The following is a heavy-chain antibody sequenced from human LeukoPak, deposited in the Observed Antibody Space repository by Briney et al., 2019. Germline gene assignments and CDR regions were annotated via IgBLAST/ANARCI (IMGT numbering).Heavy chain of an antibody. D-gene: IGHD3-10*01. J-gene: IGHJ4*02. Sequence: PGGSLRLSCAAFGFTVSTNYMTWVRQAPGKGLEWVSVIYSGGSTYYADSVKERITISRDNSKTASYLQRNSLRAEDTTVYYCASHGSGSLFFDYWGQGTLVTVSS. CDR2: IYSGGST. V-gene: IGHV3-66*04. CDR1: GFTVSTNY. CDR3: ASHGSGSLFFDY.